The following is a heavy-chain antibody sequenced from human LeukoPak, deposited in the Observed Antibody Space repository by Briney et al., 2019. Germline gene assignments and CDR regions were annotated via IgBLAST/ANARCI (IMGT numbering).Heavy chain of an antibody. CDR2: FDPEDGET. V-gene: IGHV1-24*01. J-gene: IGHJ4*02. Sequence: ASVKVSFKVSGYTLTELSMHWVRQAPGEGLEWMGGFDPEDGETIYAQKFQGRVTMTEDTSTDTAYMELSSLRSDDTAVYYCTSDDYGGNSAKTADFDFWGQGALVTVSP. CDR3: TSDDYGGNSAKTADFDF. CDR1: GYTLTELS. D-gene: IGHD4-23*01.